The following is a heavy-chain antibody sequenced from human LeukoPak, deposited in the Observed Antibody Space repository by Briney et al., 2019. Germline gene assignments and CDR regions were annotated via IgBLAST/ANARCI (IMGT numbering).Heavy chain of an antibody. CDR1: GVSISSYY. CDR2: IYHRGST. J-gene: IGHJ6*03. Sequence: SETLSLTCTVSGVSISSYYWSWIRQPPGKGLEWIGYIYHRGSTNYNPSLKSRVTLSLETFKNQFSLKLSSVTAAAPPVYYLARDRGYSYGWPMDVWGKGTTVTVSS. CDR3: ARDRGYSYGWPMDV. D-gene: IGHD5-18*01. V-gene: IGHV4-59*01.